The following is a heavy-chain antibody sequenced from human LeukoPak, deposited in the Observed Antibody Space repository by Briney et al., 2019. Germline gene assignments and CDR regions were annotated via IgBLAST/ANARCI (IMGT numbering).Heavy chain of an antibody. CDR3: ARDVTLVTFELANY. V-gene: IGHV3-30*04. CDR1: GFTFSTYA. D-gene: IGHD3-16*01. CDR2: ISYDGSNK. Sequence: GGSLRLSCAASGFTFSTYAMHWVRQAPGKGLEWVAVISYDGSNKYYADSVKGRFTISRDNSKNTLYLQMNSLSAEDTAVYHCARDVTLVTFELANYWRQSTLVSVSS. J-gene: IGHJ4*02.